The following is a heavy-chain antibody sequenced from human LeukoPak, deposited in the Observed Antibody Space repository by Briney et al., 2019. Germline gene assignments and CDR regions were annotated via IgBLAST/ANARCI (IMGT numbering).Heavy chain of an antibody. J-gene: IGHJ4*02. CDR3: ARWTDYFDY. V-gene: IGHV3-30*07. D-gene: IGHD3/OR15-3a*01. Sequence: DSVKGRFTISRDNSKNTLSLQMDSLRAEDTAVYYCARWTDYFDYWGQGTLVTVSS.